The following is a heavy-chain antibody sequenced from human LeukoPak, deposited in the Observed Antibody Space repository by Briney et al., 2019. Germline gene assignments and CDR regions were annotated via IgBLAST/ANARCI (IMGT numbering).Heavy chain of an antibody. CDR1: GGTFSSYA. CDR3: ARGGDYVWGSYRTNFDY. Sequence: SVKVSCKASGGTFSSYAISWVRRAPGQGLEWMGGIIPIFGTANYAQKFQGRVTITADESTSTAYMELSSLRSEDTAVYYCARGGDYVWGSYRTNFDYWGQGTLVTVSS. D-gene: IGHD3-16*02. V-gene: IGHV1-69*01. CDR2: IIPIFGTA. J-gene: IGHJ4*02.